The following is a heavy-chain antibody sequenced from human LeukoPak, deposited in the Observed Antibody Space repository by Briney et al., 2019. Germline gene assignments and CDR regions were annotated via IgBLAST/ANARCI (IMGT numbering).Heavy chain of an antibody. CDR3: ATPIRGYSYGNYYYGMDV. D-gene: IGHD5-18*01. CDR1: GGTFSSYA. J-gene: IGHJ6*02. CDR2: IIPILGIA. V-gene: IGHV1-69*04. Sequence: SVKVSYKASGGTFSSYAISWVQQAPGQGLEWMGRIIPILGIANYAQKFQGRVTITADKSTSTAYMELSSLRSEDTAVYYCATPIRGYSYGNYYYGMDVWGQGTTVTVSS.